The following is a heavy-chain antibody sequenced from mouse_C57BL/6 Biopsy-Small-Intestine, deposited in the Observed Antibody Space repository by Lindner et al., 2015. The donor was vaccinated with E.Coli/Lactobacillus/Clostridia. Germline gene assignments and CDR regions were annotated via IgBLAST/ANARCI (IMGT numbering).Heavy chain of an antibody. CDR1: GYTFTDYY. CDR2: INPNNGGA. D-gene: IGHD2-13*01. J-gene: IGHJ3*01. CDR3: ARGEDYGDFAT. Sequence: VQLQESGPELVKPGDSVRMSCKASGYTFTDYYLDWVKQSHGKSLEWIGFINPNNGGANYNQKFKGKATLTVDKSSNTAYMEFHSLTSEDSAVYYCARGEDYGDFATWGQGTLVTVSA. V-gene: IGHV1-34*02.